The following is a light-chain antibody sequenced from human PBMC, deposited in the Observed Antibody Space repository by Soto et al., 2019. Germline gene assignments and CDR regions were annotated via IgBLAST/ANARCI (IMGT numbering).Light chain of an antibody. J-gene: IGKJ1*01. CDR1: QSVSSSY. CDR2: GAS. V-gene: IGKV3-20*01. Sequence: EIVLTQSPGTLSLSPGERATLSCRASQSVSSSYLAWYQQKPGQAPRLLIYGASSRATGIPDRFSGSGSGTDFTLTISRLETEDFAVYYCQQYGSSPVTFGQGPKVDIK. CDR3: QQYGSSPVT.